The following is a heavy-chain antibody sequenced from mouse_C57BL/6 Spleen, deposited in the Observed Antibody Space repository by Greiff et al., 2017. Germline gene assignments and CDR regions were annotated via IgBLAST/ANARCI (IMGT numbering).Heavy chain of an antibody. D-gene: IGHD1-1*01. V-gene: IGHV5-6*01. J-gene: IGHJ1*03. CDR1: GFTFSSYG. Sequence: EVKLMESGGDLVKPGGSLKLSCAASGFTFSSYGMSWVRQTPDKRLEWVATISSGGSYTYYPDSVKGRFTISRDNAKNTLYLQMSSLKSEDTAMYYCARQSTTVVTYWYFDVWGTGTTVTVSS. CDR3: ARQSTTVVTYWYFDV. CDR2: ISSGGSYT.